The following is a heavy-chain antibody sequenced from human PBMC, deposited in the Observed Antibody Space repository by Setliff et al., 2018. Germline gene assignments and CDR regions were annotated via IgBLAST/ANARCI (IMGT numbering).Heavy chain of an antibody. CDR1: GYTFTKYG. D-gene: IGHD3-22*01. CDR2: ISPYNGNT. J-gene: IGHJ3*01. Sequence: ASVKVSCKAFGYTFTKYGIDWVRQAPGQGLEWLGWISPYNGNTDYVYNVRDRITMTTDTSTGTAYMELRSLTSDGSAVYYCARDAPKVVDKFDLWGQGTKVTVS. CDR3: ARDAPKVVDKFDL. V-gene: IGHV1-18*01.